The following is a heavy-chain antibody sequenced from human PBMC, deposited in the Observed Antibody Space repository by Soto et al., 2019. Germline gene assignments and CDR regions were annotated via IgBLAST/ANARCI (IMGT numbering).Heavy chain of an antibody. CDR1: GGTFSSYA. CDR2: IIPIFGTA. CDR3: VHCSATMVRGVIIYPYGMDV. D-gene: IGHD3-10*01. Sequence: ASVKVSCKASGGTFSSYAISWVRQAPGQGLEWMGGIIPIFGTANYAQKFQGRVTITADESTSTAYMELSSLRSEDTAVYYCVHCSATMVRGVIIYPYGMDVWGQGTTVTVSS. J-gene: IGHJ6*02. V-gene: IGHV1-69*13.